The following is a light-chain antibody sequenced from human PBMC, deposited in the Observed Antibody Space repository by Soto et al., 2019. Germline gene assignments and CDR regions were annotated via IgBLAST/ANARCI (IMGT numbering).Light chain of an antibody. CDR1: QTVTDNN. Sequence: MVMTQSPATLSVSLGERATLSCRASQTVTDNNIAWYQLKPGQAPRLVMYRASTRATGVPARISGSGFGTDFTLTISSLQSEDFAIYFCQQYSDWPPYTFGQGTKLEIK. CDR3: QQYSDWPPYT. V-gene: IGKV3-15*01. J-gene: IGKJ2*01. CDR2: RAS.